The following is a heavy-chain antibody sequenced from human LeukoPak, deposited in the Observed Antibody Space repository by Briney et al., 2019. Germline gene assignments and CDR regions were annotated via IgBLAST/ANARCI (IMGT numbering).Heavy chain of an antibody. CDR1: GYTLTELS. CDR3: ARGLKMATIHYYYYMDV. Sequence: GASVKVSCKVSGYTLTELSMHWVRQAPGKGLEWMGGFDPEDGETIYAQKFQGRVTMTEDTSTDTAYTELSSLRSDDTAVYYCARGLKMATIHYYYYMDVWGKGTTVTVSS. V-gene: IGHV1-24*01. D-gene: IGHD5-24*01. J-gene: IGHJ6*03. CDR2: FDPEDGET.